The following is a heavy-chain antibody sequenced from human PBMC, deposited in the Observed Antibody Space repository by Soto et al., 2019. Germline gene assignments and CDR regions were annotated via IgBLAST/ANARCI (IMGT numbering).Heavy chain of an antibody. Sequence: SETLSLTCTVSGGSVSSGDYFWSWLRQSPGKRLEWIAYIYYSGSTNYNPSLKSRATISVDTSKSQVSLTLTSMTAADAALYYCARSPNYYYYGFDVWGQGTAVTSP. D-gene: IGHD3-10*01. J-gene: IGHJ6*02. V-gene: IGHV4-61*08. CDR2: IYYSGST. CDR3: ARSPNYYYYGFDV. CDR1: GGSVSSGDYF.